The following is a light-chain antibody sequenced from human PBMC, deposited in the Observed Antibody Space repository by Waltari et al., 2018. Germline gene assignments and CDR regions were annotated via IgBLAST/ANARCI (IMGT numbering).Light chain of an antibody. J-gene: IGLJ2*01. CDR2: SNN. Sequence: QSVLTQPPSVSGAPGQRVTISCTGTTPNIGALSYVHWYQQLPGTAPHLLIYSNNNRPSGVPDRFSGSRSGTSASLAITGLQAEDEAHYYCQSFDSSLSGVVFGGGTKLTVL. CDR1: TPNIGALSY. V-gene: IGLV1-40*01. CDR3: QSFDSSLSGVV.